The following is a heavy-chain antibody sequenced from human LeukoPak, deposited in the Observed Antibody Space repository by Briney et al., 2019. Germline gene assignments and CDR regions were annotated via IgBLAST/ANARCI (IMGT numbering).Heavy chain of an antibody. V-gene: IGHV4-4*09. CDR1: GGSISSYY. Sequence: PSETLSLTCTVSGGSISSYYWSWIRQPPGKGLEWIGYIYTSGSTNYNPSLKSRVTISVDTSKNQFSLKLSSVTAADTAVYYCARHRYGGNWSDPWGQGTLVTVSS. CDR3: ARHRYGGNWSDP. D-gene: IGHD3-10*01. J-gene: IGHJ5*02. CDR2: IYTSGST.